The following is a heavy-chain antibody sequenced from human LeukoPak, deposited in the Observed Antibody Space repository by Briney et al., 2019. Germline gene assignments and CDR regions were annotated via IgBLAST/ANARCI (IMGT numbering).Heavy chain of an antibody. J-gene: IGHJ6*03. Sequence: GGSLRLSCAASGFTFSSYSMNWVRQAPGRGLEWVSGFGAGGDNTYYADSVKGRFTISRDNSKNTVYLQMNSLRAEDTAVYYCARRGGPLYYMDVWGKGTTVTVSS. CDR2: FGAGGDNT. D-gene: IGHD3-16*01. CDR3: ARRGGPLYYMDV. CDR1: GFTFSSYS. V-gene: IGHV3-23*01.